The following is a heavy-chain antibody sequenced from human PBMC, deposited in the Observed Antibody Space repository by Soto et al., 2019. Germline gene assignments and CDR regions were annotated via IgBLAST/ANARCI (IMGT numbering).Heavy chain of an antibody. CDR1: GDSISRSHW. CDR2: ISHSGIT. Sequence: QVQLQESGPGLVRPSGALSVTCAVSGDSISRSHWWSWVRQSPGKGLEWIGEISHSGITNYNPSLKSRFTISGDKSKNQLSLKLTSVTAADTAVYYCARVRYDRSGFDHWGQGTLVSVSS. V-gene: IGHV4-4*02. J-gene: IGHJ4*02. CDR3: ARVRYDRSGFDH. D-gene: IGHD3-22*01.